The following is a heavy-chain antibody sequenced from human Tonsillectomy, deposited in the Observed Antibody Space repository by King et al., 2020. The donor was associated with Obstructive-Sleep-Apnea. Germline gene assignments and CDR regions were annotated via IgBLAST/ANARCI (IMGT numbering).Heavy chain of an antibody. CDR1: GYTFTSYA. Sequence: QLVQSGAEVKKPGASVKVSCKASGYTFTSYAMHWVRQAPGQRLEWMGWINAGNGNTKYYQKFQGIVTITRDTSASTAYMELGSLRSEDTALYFCARVYSGYDSGGYGMDVWGQGTTVTVSS. CDR2: INAGNGNT. CDR3: ARVYSGYDSGGYGMDV. D-gene: IGHD5-12*01. V-gene: IGHV1-3*01. J-gene: IGHJ6*02.